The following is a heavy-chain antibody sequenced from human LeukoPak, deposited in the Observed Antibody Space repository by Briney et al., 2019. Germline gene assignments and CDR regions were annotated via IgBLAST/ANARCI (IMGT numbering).Heavy chain of an antibody. D-gene: IGHD6-19*01. V-gene: IGHV4-59*01. CDR3: TREVAVAGTDAFDI. Sequence: SETLSLTCTVSGGSISSYYWSWIRQPPGKGLEWIGYIYYSGSTNYNPSLKSRVTISVDTSKNQFSLKLSSVTAADTAVYYCTREVAVAGTDAFDIWGQGTMVTVSS. J-gene: IGHJ3*02. CDR2: IYYSGST. CDR1: GGSISSYY.